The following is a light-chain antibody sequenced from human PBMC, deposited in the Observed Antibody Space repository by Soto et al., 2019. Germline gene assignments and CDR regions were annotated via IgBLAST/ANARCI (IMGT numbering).Light chain of an antibody. Sequence: EIVLTQSPATLSLSPGERATLSCRASQSVTNYLAWYQQNPGQAPRLLIYDASNRATGIPARFSGSGSGTDFTITISSREPEDFAVYYCQQRSNWPSGTFGQGTKVEIK. J-gene: IGKJ1*01. CDR2: DAS. CDR3: QQRSNWPSGT. V-gene: IGKV3-11*01. CDR1: QSVTNY.